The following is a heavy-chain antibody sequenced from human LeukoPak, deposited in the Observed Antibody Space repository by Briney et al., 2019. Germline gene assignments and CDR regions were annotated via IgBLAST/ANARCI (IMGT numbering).Heavy chain of an antibody. CDR2: MNPNSGNT. J-gene: IGHJ4*02. V-gene: IGHV1-8*03. CDR3: ARERGDFWSGYYPFDY. D-gene: IGHD3-3*01. CDR1: GYTFTSYD. Sequence: ASVKVSCKASGYTFTSYDINWVRQSTGQGLEWMGWMNPNSGNTGYAQKFQGRVTITRNTSISTAYMELNSLRAEDTAVYYCARERGDFWSGYYPFDYWGQGTLVTVSS.